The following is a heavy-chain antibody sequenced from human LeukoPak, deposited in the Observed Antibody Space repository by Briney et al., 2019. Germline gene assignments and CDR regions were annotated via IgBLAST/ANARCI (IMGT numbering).Heavy chain of an antibody. D-gene: IGHD4-23*01. CDR1: GFSFDDYA. CDR2: ISWNSGSI. Sequence: GGSLRLSCAASGFSFDDYAMHWVRQPPGKGLEWVSGISWNSGSIDYADSVKGRFTIPRDNAKNSLYLQMNSLRAEDTALYYCAKEYYGGNSAFDYWGQGALVTVSS. V-gene: IGHV3-9*01. J-gene: IGHJ4*02. CDR3: AKEYYGGNSAFDY.